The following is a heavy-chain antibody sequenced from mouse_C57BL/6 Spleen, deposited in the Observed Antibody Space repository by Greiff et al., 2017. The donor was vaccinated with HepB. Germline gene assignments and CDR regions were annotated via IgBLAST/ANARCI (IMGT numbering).Heavy chain of an antibody. CDR2: IDPETGGT. V-gene: IGHV1-15*01. J-gene: IGHJ3*01. CDR3: TREGGSSGLFAY. CDR1: GYTFTDYE. D-gene: IGHD3-2*02. Sequence: VQLQESGAELVRPGASVTLSCKASGYTFTDYEMHWVKQTPVHGLEWIGAIDPETGGTAYNQKFKGKAILTADKSSSTAYMELRSLTSEDSAVYYCTREGGSSGLFAYWGQGTLVTVSA.